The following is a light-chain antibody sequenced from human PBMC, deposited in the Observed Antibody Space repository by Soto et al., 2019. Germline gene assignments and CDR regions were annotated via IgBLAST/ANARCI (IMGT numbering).Light chain of an antibody. CDR2: DVS. CDR3: SSYTSSSTLYVV. V-gene: IGLV2-14*01. Sequence: QSALTQPASVSGSPGQSITISCNGTSSDVGGYNYVSWYQQHPGKAPKLMIYDVSNRPSGVSNRFSGSKSANTASLTISGLQAEDEADYYCSSYTSSSTLYVVFGGGTKLTVL. J-gene: IGLJ2*01. CDR1: SSDVGGYNY.